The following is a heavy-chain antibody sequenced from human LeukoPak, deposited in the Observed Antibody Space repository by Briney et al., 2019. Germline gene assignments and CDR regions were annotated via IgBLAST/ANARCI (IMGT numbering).Heavy chain of an antibody. Sequence: GASVKVSCKASGGTFSSYAISWVRQAPGQGLEWMGGIIPIFGTANYAQKFQGRVTITADKSTSTAYMELSSLRSEDTAAYYCARDRCSSTSCYAGDWFDPWGQGTLVTVSS. CDR1: GGTFSSYA. J-gene: IGHJ5*02. D-gene: IGHD2-2*01. CDR2: IIPIFGTA. V-gene: IGHV1-69*06. CDR3: ARDRCSSTSCYAGDWFDP.